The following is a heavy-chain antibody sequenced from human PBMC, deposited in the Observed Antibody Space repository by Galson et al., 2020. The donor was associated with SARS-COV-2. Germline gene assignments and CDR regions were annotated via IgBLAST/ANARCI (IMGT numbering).Heavy chain of an antibody. Sequence: ASVKVSCKASGYTLTDYYVHWVRQAPGQGLEWMGWINPKSGATNYAQKFQGRVTMTRDTSISTAYMEVSGLRSEDTAVYYCASPGYFDSSGLHPHDYWGQGTLVTVSS. CDR1: GYTLTDYY. V-gene: IGHV1-2*02. CDR3: ASPGYFDSSGLHPHDY. D-gene: IGHD3-22*01. J-gene: IGHJ4*02. CDR2: INPKSGAT.